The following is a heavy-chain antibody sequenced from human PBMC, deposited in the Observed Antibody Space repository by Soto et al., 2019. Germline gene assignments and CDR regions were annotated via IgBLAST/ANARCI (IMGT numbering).Heavy chain of an antibody. J-gene: IGHJ6*03. D-gene: IGHD2-15*01. CDR2: IYYSGST. V-gene: IGHV4-59*08. Sequence: SETLSLTCTVSGGSISSYYWSWIRQPPGKGLEWIGYIYYSGSTNYNPSLKSRVTISVDTSKNQFSLKLSSVTAADTAVYYCGRQFRYCSGGSCDYYYYMDVWGKGTTVTVSS. CDR1: GGSISSYY. CDR3: GRQFRYCSGGSCDYYYYMDV.